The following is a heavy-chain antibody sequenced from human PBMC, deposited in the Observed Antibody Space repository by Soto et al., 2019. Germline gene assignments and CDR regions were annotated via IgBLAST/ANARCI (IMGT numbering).Heavy chain of an antibody. Sequence: QLQLQESGPGLVKPSETLSLTCTVSGGSISSSSYYWGWIRQPPGKGLEWIGRIYYSGSTYYNPSLKSRVTISVDTPKNQFSLKLSSVTAADTAVYYCARHRGGSGSYYRAFDIWGQGTMVTVSS. CDR3: ARHRGGSGSYYRAFDI. CDR1: GGSISSSSYY. D-gene: IGHD3-10*01. J-gene: IGHJ3*02. V-gene: IGHV4-39*01. CDR2: IYYSGST.